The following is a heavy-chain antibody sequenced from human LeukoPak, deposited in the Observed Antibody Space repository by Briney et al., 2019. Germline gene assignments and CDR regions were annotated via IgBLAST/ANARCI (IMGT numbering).Heavy chain of an antibody. CDR3: AKNRARDGSGWYDTPGY. CDR1: GFTFSSYS. Sequence: GGSLRLSCAASGFTFSSYSINWVRQAPGKGLEWVAFIRYDGSNKYYADSVKGRFTISRDNSKNTLYLQMNSLRAEDTAVYYCAKNRARDGSGWYDTPGYWGQGTLVTVSS. J-gene: IGHJ4*02. CDR2: IRYDGSNK. D-gene: IGHD6-19*01. V-gene: IGHV3-30*02.